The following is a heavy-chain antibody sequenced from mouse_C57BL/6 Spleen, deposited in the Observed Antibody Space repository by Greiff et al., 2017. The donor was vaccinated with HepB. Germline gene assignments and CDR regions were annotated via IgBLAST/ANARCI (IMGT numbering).Heavy chain of an antibody. J-gene: IGHJ1*03. CDR2: ISDGGSYT. V-gene: IGHV5-4*01. CDR1: GFTFSSYA. D-gene: IGHD2-5*01. CDR3: ARDRYSNYWYFDV. Sequence: EVQLVESGGGLVKPGGSLKLSCAASGFTFSSYAMSWVRQTPEKRLEWVATISDGGSYTYYPDNVKGRFTISRDNAKNNLYLQMSHLKSEDTAMYYCARDRYSNYWYFDVWGTGTTVTVSS.